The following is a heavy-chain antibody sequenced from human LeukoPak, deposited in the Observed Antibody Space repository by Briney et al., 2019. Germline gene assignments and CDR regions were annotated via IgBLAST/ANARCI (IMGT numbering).Heavy chain of an antibody. CDR1: GFTFSSAW. Sequence: GGSLRLSCAASGFTFSSAWMSWVRQAPGKGLEWVGRIKSKTDGGTTDYAAPVKGRFTISRDDSKNTLYLQMNSLKTENTAVYYCTTTDIVVVPFFDYWCQGTLVTVSS. J-gene: IGHJ4*02. V-gene: IGHV3-15*01. CDR2: IKSKTDGGTT. D-gene: IGHD2-2*01. CDR3: TTTDIVVVPFFDY.